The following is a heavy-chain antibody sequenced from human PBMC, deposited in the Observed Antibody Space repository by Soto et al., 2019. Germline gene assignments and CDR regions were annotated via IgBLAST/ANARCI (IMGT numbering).Heavy chain of an antibody. CDR1: GYTFTSYG. D-gene: IGHD3-10*01. J-gene: IGHJ6*02. V-gene: IGHV1-18*04. CDR2: ISAYNGNT. Sequence: ASVKVSCKASGYTFTSYGISWVRQAPGQGLEWMGWISAYNGNTNYAQKLQGRVTMTADTSTSTAYMELRSLRSDDTAVYYCARDFGSRGYYYYYGIDVWGQGTTVTVSS. CDR3: ARDFGSRGYYYYYGIDV.